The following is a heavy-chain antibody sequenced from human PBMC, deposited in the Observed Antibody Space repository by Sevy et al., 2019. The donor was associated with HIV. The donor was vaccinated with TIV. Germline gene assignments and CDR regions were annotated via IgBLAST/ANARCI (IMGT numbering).Heavy chain of an antibody. V-gene: IGHV3-33*01. CDR1: GFTFSSYG. CDR2: IWYDGSNK. CDR3: ARAGRLEYQLRTGYYYYGMDV. D-gene: IGHD2-2*01. J-gene: IGHJ6*02. Sequence: GGSLRLSCAASGFTFSSYGMHWVRQAPGKGLEWVAVIWYDGSNKYYADSVKGRFTISRDNSKNTRYLQMNSLRAEDTAVYYCARAGRLEYQLRTGYYYYGMDVWGQGTTVTVSS.